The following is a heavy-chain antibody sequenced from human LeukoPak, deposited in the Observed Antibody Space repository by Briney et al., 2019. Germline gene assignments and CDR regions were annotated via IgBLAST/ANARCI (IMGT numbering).Heavy chain of an antibody. CDR2: IFSAGTT. J-gene: IGHJ4*02. V-gene: IGHV3-66*01. CDR1: GFTVSSSY. CDR3: ARDLEAANTYYFDY. Sequence: GGSLRLSSAASGFTVSSSYMSWVRQAPGKGLEWVSIIFSAGTTYYADSVKGRFTISRDNSKNTVYLQVNSLRDEDTAVYYCARDLEAANTYYFDYWGQGSMVGVSS. D-gene: IGHD6-13*01.